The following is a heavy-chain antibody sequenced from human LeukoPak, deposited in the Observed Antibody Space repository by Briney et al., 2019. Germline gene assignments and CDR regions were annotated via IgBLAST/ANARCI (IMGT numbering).Heavy chain of an antibody. CDR2: ISYDGSNK. CDR1: GLTFSSYG. V-gene: IGHV3-30*18. CDR3: AKDGSTIFGVGPLY. Sequence: GRSLRLSCAASGLTFSSYGMHWVRQAPGKGLEWVAVISYDGSNKYYADSVKGRLTISRDNSKNTLYLQMNSLRAEDTAVYYCAKDGSTIFGVGPLYWGQATLVTVSS. J-gene: IGHJ4*02. D-gene: IGHD3-3*01.